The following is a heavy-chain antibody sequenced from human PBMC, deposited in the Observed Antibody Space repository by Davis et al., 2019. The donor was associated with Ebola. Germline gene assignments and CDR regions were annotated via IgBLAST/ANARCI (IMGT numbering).Heavy chain of an antibody. CDR1: GGSFSGYY. D-gene: IGHD3-3*01. J-gene: IGHJ5*02. Sequence: PSETLSLTCAVYGGSFSGYYWSWIRQPPGKGLEWIGEINHSGSTNYNPSLKSRVTISVDTSKNQFSLKLSSVTAADTAVYYCGSLYYDFWSVPHDDSGWFDPWGQGTLVTVSS. CDR2: INHSGST. CDR3: GSLYYDFWSVPHDDSGWFDP. V-gene: IGHV4-34*01.